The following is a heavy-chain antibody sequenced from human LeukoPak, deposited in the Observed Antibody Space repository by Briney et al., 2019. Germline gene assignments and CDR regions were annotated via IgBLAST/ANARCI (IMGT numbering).Heavy chain of an antibody. V-gene: IGHV4-59*01. CDR3: ARGKQNYDFWSGYYREDY. CDR2: IYYSGST. J-gene: IGHJ4*02. CDR1: GGSISSYY. D-gene: IGHD3-3*01. Sequence: KPSETLSLTCSVSGGSISSYYWSWIRQPPGKGLEWIGYIYYSGSTNYNPSLKSRVTISVDTCKNQFSLKLSSVTAADTAVYYCARGKQNYDFWSGYYREDYWGQGTLVTVSS.